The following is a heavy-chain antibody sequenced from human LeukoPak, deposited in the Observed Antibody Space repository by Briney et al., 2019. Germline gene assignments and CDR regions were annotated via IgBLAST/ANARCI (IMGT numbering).Heavy chain of an antibody. CDR3: ASGAYCSTTTCYEQPLDY. Sequence: ASVKVSCKASGYTFSSYGITWVRQAPGQGLEWMGRISVENGNTNYAQKLQGRVTMTTDTSTSTAYVELRSLRSDDTAMYYCASGAYCSTTTCYEQPLDYWGQGTLVIVSS. J-gene: IGHJ4*02. CDR2: ISVENGNT. V-gene: IGHV1-18*01. CDR1: GYTFSSYG. D-gene: IGHD2-2*01.